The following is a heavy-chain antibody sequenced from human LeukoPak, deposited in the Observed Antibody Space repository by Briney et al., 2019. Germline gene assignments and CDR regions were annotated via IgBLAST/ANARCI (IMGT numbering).Heavy chain of an antibody. CDR2: IYSGGST. Sequence: LSLTCTVSGGSISSGGYYWSWIRQPPGKGLEWVSVIYSGGSTYYADSVKGRFTISRDNSKNTLYLQMNSLRAEDTAMYYCAKDREGGLWGQGTLVTVSS. D-gene: IGHD3-16*01. CDR3: AKDREGGL. J-gene: IGHJ4*02. V-gene: IGHV3-53*01. CDR1: GGSISSGGYY.